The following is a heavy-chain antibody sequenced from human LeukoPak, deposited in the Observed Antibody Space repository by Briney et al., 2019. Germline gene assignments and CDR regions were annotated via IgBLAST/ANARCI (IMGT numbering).Heavy chain of an antibody. CDR2: INSDGSST. CDR3: ARETKTCSGGSCYFFDYYYYYYMDV. D-gene: IGHD2-15*01. V-gene: IGHV3-74*01. CDR1: GFTFSSYW. J-gene: IGHJ6*03. Sequence: PGGSLRLSCAASGFTFSSYWMHWVRQAPGKGLVWVSRINSDGSSTSYADSVKGRFTISRDNAKNTLYLQMNSLRAEDTAVYYCARETKTCSGGSCYFFDYYYYYYMDVWAKGPRSPSP.